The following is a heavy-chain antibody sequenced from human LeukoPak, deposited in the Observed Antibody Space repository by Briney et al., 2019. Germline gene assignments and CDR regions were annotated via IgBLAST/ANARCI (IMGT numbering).Heavy chain of an antibody. CDR2: INIDGTDT. CDR1: GFTFTTYW. Sequence: PGGSLRLSCAASGFTFTTYWMHWVRQAPGKGLEWVSRINIDGTDTSYADSVKGRFTIFRDNAKNMVYLQMNSLRAEDTAVYHCTRDLVGATSDFWGQGTLVTVSS. CDR3: TRDLVGATSDF. J-gene: IGHJ4*02. V-gene: IGHV3-74*01. D-gene: IGHD1-26*01.